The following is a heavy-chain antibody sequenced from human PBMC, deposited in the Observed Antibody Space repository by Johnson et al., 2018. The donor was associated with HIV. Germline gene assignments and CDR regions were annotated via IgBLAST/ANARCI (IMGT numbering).Heavy chain of an antibody. J-gene: IGHJ3*02. V-gene: IGHV3-66*02. CDR3: ARGKYSGSFTSPDAVEI. D-gene: IGHD1-26*01. Sequence: VQLVESGGGLVQPGGSLRLSCAASGFTLSNYWMTWVRQAPGKGLEWGSVIYSGGSTYYADSVKGRFTISRDNSKNTLYLQMNSLRAEATAVYYCARGKYSGSFTSPDAVEIWGQGTMVTVSS. CDR1: GFTLSNYW. CDR2: IYSGGST.